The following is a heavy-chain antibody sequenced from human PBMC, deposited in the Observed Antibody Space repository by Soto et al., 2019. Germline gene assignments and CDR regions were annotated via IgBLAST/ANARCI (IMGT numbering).Heavy chain of an antibody. Sequence: ASVKVSCTASGYTFTGYYMHCVRQAPGQGLEWMGWINPNSGGTNYAQKFQGWVTMTRDTSISTAYMELSRLRSDDTAVYYCARGHYYGSGSYRGEAGSPIYYGMDVWGQGTTVTVSS. CDR2: INPNSGGT. CDR1: GYTFTGYY. CDR3: ARGHYYGSGSYRGEAGSPIYYGMDV. D-gene: IGHD3-10*01. V-gene: IGHV1-2*04. J-gene: IGHJ6*02.